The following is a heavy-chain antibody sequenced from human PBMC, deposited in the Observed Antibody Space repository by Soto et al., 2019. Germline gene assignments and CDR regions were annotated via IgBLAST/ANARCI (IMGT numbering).Heavy chain of an antibody. CDR2: TYYRSKWYN. J-gene: IGHJ6*02. V-gene: IGHV6-1*01. CDR3: ASTNGRIAAAGTDYYYGMDV. Sequence: SQTLSLTCAISGDRVSSNSAGWDWIIQSPSRGLEWVGRTYYRSKWYNDYAVSVKSRITINPDTSKNQFSLQLNSVTPEDTAVYYCASTNGRIAAAGTDYYYGMDVWGQGTMVTVSS. CDR1: GDRVSSNSAG. D-gene: IGHD6-13*01.